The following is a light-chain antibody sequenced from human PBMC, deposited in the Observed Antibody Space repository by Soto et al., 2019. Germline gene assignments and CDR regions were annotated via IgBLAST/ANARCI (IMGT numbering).Light chain of an antibody. Sequence: ENVLTQSPPILSLSPGDAATLSCRASRSVGRYLAWYQQKFGQAPRLLIYDASNRAPGVPARFSGSGSGTDFTLSTSSLEPEDFATYYCQQRNNWPPITFGQGTRLE. V-gene: IGKV3-11*01. J-gene: IGKJ5*01. CDR1: RSVGRY. CDR2: DAS. CDR3: QQRNNWPPIT.